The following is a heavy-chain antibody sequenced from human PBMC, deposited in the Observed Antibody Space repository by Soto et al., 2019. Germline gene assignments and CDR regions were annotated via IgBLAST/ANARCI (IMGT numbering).Heavy chain of an antibody. CDR2: IIPIFGTA. Sequence: SVKVSCKASGGTFSSYAISWVRQAPGQGLEWMGGIIPIFGTANYAQKFQGRVTITADESTSTAYMELSSLRSEDTAVYYCARDLRSCSGGSCYPYYYGMDVWGQGTKVTVS. CDR1: GGTFSSYA. J-gene: IGHJ6*02. CDR3: ARDLRSCSGGSCYPYYYGMDV. V-gene: IGHV1-69*13. D-gene: IGHD2-15*01.